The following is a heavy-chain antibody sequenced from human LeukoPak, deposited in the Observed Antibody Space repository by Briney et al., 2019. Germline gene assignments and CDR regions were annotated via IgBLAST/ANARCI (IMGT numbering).Heavy chain of an antibody. CDR2: LYVNENR. CDR1: GFTFSSYS. CDR3: VREDLGVDY. J-gene: IGHJ4*02. Sequence: QTGGSLRLSCAASGFTFSSYSMNWVRQAPGKGLEWISILYVNENRYYADSVKGRFIISRDTSKNTLYLQMNSLRAEDTAMYYCVREDLGVDYWGQGTLVTVSS. D-gene: IGHD1-26*01. V-gene: IGHV3-53*01.